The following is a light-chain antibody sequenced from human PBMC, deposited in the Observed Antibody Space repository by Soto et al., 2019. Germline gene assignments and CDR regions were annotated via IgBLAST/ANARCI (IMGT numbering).Light chain of an antibody. V-gene: IGLV1-44*01. CDR2: TTN. CDR3: AAWHDSLNGPV. J-gene: IGLJ2*01. Sequence: QSVLTQPPSASGSPGQRVTISCPGGTSNIGSYTVSWYQQLPGTAPKLLIYTTNQRPSGVPDRFSGSKSGTSASLSISGLQSEDEADYYCAAWHDSLNGPVFGGGTKVTVL. CDR1: TSNIGSYT.